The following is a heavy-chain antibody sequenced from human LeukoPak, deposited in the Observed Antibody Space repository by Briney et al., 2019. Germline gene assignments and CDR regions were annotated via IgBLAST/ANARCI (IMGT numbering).Heavy chain of an antibody. D-gene: IGHD5-24*01. CDR1: GYTFTSYG. V-gene: IGHV1-18*01. J-gene: IGHJ4*02. CDR3: ARDRRVLATTKSFDY. Sequence: ASVKVSCKASGYTFTSYGISWVRQAPGQGLEWMGWISAYNGNTNYAQKLQGRVTMTTDTSTSTAYMELRSLRSDDTAVYYCARDRRVLATTKSFDYWGQGTLVTVSS. CDR2: ISAYNGNT.